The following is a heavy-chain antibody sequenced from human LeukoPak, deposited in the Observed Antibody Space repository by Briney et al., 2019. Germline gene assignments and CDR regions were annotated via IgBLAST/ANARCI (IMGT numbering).Heavy chain of an antibody. CDR3: ARAPVVPAPPDYYYYYIDV. CDR1: GDSVSSNSSA. CDR2: TYYRSKWYN. V-gene: IGHV6-1*01. Sequence: SQTLSLTCAISGDSVSSNSSAWNWIRQSPSRGLEWLGRTYYRSKWYNDYAVSVKSRITINPDTSKNQFSLQLNSVTPEDTAVYYCARAPVVPAPPDYYYYYIDVWGEGTTVTVSS. J-gene: IGHJ6*03. D-gene: IGHD2-2*01.